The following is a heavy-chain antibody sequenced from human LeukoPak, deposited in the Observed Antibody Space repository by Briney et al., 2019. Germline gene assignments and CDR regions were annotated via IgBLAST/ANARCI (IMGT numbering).Heavy chain of an antibody. CDR3: ARDRYPSMDV. CDR2: IHYSGST. Sequence: SETLSLTCTVSGGSISSYYWGWIRQPPGKGLEWIGNIHYSGSTNYNPPLESRVTISIDTSKNQFSLKLSSVTAADTAVYYCARDRYPSMDVWGQGTTVTVSS. CDR1: GGSISSYY. V-gene: IGHV4-59*12. D-gene: IGHD2-2*02. J-gene: IGHJ6*02.